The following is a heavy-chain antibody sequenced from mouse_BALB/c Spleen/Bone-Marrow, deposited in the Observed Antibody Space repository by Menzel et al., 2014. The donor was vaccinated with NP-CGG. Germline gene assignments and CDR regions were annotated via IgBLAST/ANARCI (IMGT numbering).Heavy chain of an antibody. V-gene: IGHV3-8*02. D-gene: IGHD1-1*01. Sequence: VQLQQSGPSLVKPSQTLSLTCSVTGDSINSGYWNWIRKFPGNKLDYMGHISYSGSTYYNPSLKNRISITRDTSKNQYYLQFNSVTTEDTATYYCAIITTAWYFDVWGAGTTLTVSS. J-gene: IGHJ1*01. CDR2: ISYSGST. CDR1: GDSINSGY. CDR3: AIITTAWYFDV.